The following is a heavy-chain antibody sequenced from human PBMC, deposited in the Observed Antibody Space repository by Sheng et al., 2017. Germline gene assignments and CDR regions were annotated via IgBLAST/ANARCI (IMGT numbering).Heavy chain of an antibody. D-gene: IGHD3-22*01. Sequence: QVQLVESGGGVVQPGRSLRLSCAASGFTFSNYGMHWVRQAPGKGLEWVAVISYDGSNKYYGDSVRGRFTISRDSSKNTLYLQMNSLRTEDTAVYYCAKSDGSGYYSNWGFYYMDVWGQGTTVTVSS. CDR1: GFTFSNYG. J-gene: IGHJ6*03. V-gene: IGHV3-30*18. CDR3: AKSDGSGYYSNWGFYYMDV. CDR2: ISYDGSNK.